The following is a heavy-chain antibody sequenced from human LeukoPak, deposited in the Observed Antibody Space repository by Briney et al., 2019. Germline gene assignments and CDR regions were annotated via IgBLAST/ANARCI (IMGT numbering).Heavy chain of an antibody. CDR1: GGTFSSYA. CDR2: IIPIFGTA. V-gene: IGHV1-69*05. D-gene: IGHD6-13*01. CDR3: ARGTAEAADYYYYYMDV. Sequence: SVTVSCKASGGTFSSYAISWVRQAPGQGLEWMGGIIPIFGTANYAQKFQGRVTITTDESTSTAYMELSSLRSEDTAVYYCARGTAEAADYYYYYMDVWGKGTTVTVSS. J-gene: IGHJ6*03.